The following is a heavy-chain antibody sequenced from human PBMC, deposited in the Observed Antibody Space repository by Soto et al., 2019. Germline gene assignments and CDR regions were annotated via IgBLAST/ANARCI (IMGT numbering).Heavy chain of an antibody. Sequence: SVKVSCKASGGTFSSYAISWVRQAPGQGLEWMGGIIPIFGTANYAQKFQGRVTITADEPTSTAYMELSSLRSDDTAVYYCARNRDTIFGVVTLDPWGQGTLVTVSS. CDR2: IIPIFGTA. CDR1: GGTFSSYA. CDR3: ARNRDTIFGVVTLDP. D-gene: IGHD3-3*01. V-gene: IGHV1-69*13. J-gene: IGHJ5*02.